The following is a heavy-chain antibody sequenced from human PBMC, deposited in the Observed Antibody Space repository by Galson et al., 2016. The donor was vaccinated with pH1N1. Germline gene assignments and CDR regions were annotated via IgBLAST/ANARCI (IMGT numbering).Heavy chain of an antibody. CDR2: FDPEDGET. CDR1: GHTLTELS. D-gene: IGHD3-3*01. Sequence: SVKVSCKVSGHTLTELSMHWVRQAPGKGLEWMGGFDPEDGETIYAQKFQGRVTMTEDTSTDTAYMELSSLRSEDTAVYHCATEIFGGDAFDIWGQGTMVTVSS. J-gene: IGHJ3*02. V-gene: IGHV1-24*01. CDR3: ATEIFGGDAFDI.